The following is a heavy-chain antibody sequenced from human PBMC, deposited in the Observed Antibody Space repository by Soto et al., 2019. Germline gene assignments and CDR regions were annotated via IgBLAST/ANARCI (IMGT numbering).Heavy chain of an antibody. CDR1: GFTFSRYW. J-gene: IGHJ4*02. Sequence: EVQLVESGGGLVQPGGSLRLSCAASGFTFSRYWMNWVRQAPGKGLEWVANIQQDGSEKDYMDSVKGRFTISRDNAKNSLYLQMNSLRAEDTAVYYCARHVATAADYWGQGTLVTVSS. CDR2: IQQDGSEK. D-gene: IGHD6-13*01. V-gene: IGHV3-7*04. CDR3: ARHVATAADY.